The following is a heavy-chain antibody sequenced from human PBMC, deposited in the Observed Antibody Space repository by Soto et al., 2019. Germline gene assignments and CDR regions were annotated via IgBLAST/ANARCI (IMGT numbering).Heavy chain of an antibody. D-gene: IGHD3-22*01. Sequence: SETLSLTCTVSGGSISSGGYSWSWIRQHPGKGLGWRGYIYYSGSTYYNPSLKSRVTISVDTSKNQFSLKLSSVTAADTAVYYCASLQNYSDSSGYDDYWGQGTLVTVSS. V-gene: IGHV4-31*03. J-gene: IGHJ4*02. CDR2: IYYSGST. CDR3: ASLQNYSDSSGYDDY. CDR1: GGSISSGGYS.